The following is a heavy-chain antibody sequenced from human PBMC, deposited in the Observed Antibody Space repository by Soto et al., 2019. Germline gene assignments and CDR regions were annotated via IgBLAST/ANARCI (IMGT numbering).Heavy chain of an antibody. CDR2: IYYSGST. D-gene: IGHD4-17*01. Sequence: SETLSLTCTVSGGSISSYYWSWIRQPPGKGLEWIGYIYYSGSTNYNPSLKSRVTISVDTSKNQFSLKLSSVTAADTAVYYCARAYGYYFGYWGQRTLVTVSS. CDR3: ARAYGYYFGY. V-gene: IGHV4-59*01. J-gene: IGHJ4*02. CDR1: GGSISSYY.